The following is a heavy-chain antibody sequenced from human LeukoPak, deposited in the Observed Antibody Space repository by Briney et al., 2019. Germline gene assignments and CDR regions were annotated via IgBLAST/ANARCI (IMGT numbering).Heavy chain of an antibody. Sequence: PGGSLRLSCAASGFTFDDYAMHWVRQAPGKGLEWVSGISWNSGSIGYADSVKGRITISRDNAKNSLYLQMNSLRAEDTALYYCAKDISRVRGVIKYAFDIWGQGTMVTVSS. V-gene: IGHV3-9*01. CDR2: ISWNSGSI. D-gene: IGHD3-10*01. CDR3: AKDISRVRGVIKYAFDI. J-gene: IGHJ3*02. CDR1: GFTFDDYA.